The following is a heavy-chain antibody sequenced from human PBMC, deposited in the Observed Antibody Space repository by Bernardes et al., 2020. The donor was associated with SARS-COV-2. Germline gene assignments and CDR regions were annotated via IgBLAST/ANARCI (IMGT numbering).Heavy chain of an antibody. Sequence: SVKVSCKASGGTFSSYAISWVRQAPGQGLEWMGGIIPIFGTANYAQKFQGRVTITADESTSTAYMELSSLRSEDTAVYYCASLQTLDYGDRKRVYYYYGMDVWGQGTTVTVSS. D-gene: IGHD4-17*01. CDR3: ASLQTLDYGDRKRVYYYYGMDV. J-gene: IGHJ6*02. CDR1: GGTFSSYA. V-gene: IGHV1-69*13. CDR2: IIPIFGTA.